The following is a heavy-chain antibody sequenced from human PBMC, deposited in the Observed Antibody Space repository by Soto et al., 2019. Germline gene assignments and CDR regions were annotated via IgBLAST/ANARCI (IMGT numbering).Heavy chain of an antibody. CDR2: IWYDGSNK. CDR1: GFTFSSYG. Sequence: GGSLRLSCAASGFTFSSYGMHWVRQAPGKGLEWVAVIWYDGSNKYYADSVKGRFTISRDNSKNTLYLQMNSLRAEDTAVYYCARDDHCSSTSCYGGSRWYYYYMDVWGKGTTVTVSS. J-gene: IGHJ6*03. V-gene: IGHV3-33*01. CDR3: ARDDHCSSTSCYGGSRWYYYYMDV. D-gene: IGHD2-2*01.